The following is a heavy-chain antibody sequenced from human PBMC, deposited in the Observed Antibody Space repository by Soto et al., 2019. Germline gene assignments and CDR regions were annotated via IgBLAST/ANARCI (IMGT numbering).Heavy chain of an antibody. Sequence: EVQLVESGGGLVQPGRSLRLSCAASGFTFDDYAMHWVRQAPGKGLEWVSGISWNSGSIGYADSVKGRFTISRDNAKNSLYLQMNSLRAEDTALYYCAAEGAFDIWGQGTMVTVSS. J-gene: IGHJ3*02. CDR3: AAEGAFDI. CDR1: GFTFDDYA. V-gene: IGHV3-9*01. CDR2: ISWNSGSI.